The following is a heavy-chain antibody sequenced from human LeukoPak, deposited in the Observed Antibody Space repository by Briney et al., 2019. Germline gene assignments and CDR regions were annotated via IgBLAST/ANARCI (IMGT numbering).Heavy chain of an antibody. Sequence: QTGGSLRLSCVASGFTVSSNYMNWVRQAPGKGLEWASVIYSGGSTYYADSVKGRFTISRDNSKNTLYLQMNSLRAEDTAVYYCARELITIFSHTSGWFDPWGQGTLVTVSS. J-gene: IGHJ5*02. CDR3: ARELITIFSHTSGWFDP. CDR2: IYSGGST. V-gene: IGHV3-66*01. D-gene: IGHD3-9*01. CDR1: GFTVSSNY.